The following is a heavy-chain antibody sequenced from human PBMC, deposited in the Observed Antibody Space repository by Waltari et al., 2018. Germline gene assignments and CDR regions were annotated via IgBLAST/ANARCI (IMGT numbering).Heavy chain of an antibody. J-gene: IGHJ4*02. CDR2: ISSSSSYI. V-gene: IGHV3-21*01. CDR3: ARDWFSSSWSGGMRY. CDR1: GFTFSSYS. D-gene: IGHD6-13*01. Sequence: EVQLVESGGGLVKPGGSLRLSCAASGFTFSSYSLNWVRQAPGKGLEWVSSISSSSSYIYYADSVKGRFTISRDNAKNSLYLQMNSLRAEDTAVYYCARDWFSSSWSGGMRYWGQGTLVTVSS.